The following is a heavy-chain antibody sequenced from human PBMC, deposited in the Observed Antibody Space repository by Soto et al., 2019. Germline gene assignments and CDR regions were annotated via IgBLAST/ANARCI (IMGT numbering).Heavy chain of an antibody. J-gene: IGHJ5*02. CDR1: GGSISSGDYY. CDR2: IYYSGSN. CDR3: ASRLLWFGELSGFDP. D-gene: IGHD3-10*01. Sequence: QVQLQESGPGLVKPSQTLSLTCTVSGGSISSGDYYWSWIRQPPGKGLEWIGYIYYSGSNYYNPSLKSRVTISVDTSKNHFSLKLSSVTAADTAVYYCASRLLWFGELSGFDPWGQGTLVTVSS. V-gene: IGHV4-30-4*01.